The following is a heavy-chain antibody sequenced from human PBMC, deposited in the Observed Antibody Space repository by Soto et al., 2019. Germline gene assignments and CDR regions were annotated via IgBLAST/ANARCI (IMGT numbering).Heavy chain of an antibody. Sequence: EVQLVDSGGGLVQPGGSLRLACAASGFTFSTYDMHWVRQATGKGLEWVSAIGTIRDTYYLDSVKGRFTISRENAKNSGYLQRNSLRAGDTAVYYCARGRSNQYESNPPPKFDPWGRGTLVTVSS. J-gene: IGHJ5*02. CDR3: ARGRSNQYESNPPPKFDP. CDR2: IGTIRDT. D-gene: IGHD2-8*01. CDR1: GFTFSTYD. V-gene: IGHV3-13*01.